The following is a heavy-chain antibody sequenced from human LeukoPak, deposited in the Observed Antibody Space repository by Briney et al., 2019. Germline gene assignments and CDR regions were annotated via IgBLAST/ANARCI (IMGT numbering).Heavy chain of an antibody. Sequence: ASMKLSCTASGYTFTGYYMHWVRQTPGEGLEWVGWINTNSGGTNYAHKFQGRFTMTRNTSISRAYMELSRVRSDDTAVYFCARAKGSSSWYNFDYWGQGTLVTVSS. CDR1: GYTFTGYY. J-gene: IGHJ4*02. CDR2: INTNSGGT. V-gene: IGHV1-2*07. CDR3: ARAKGSSSWYNFDY. D-gene: IGHD6-13*01.